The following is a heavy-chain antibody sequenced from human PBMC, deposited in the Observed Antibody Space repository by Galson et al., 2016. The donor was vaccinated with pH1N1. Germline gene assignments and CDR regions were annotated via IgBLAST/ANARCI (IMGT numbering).Heavy chain of an antibody. J-gene: IGHJ5*02. CDR1: GFPFEEYH. CDR3: IPFRWAHNLFDP. Sequence: SLRLSCATSGFPFEEYHIFWVRQAPEMGLEWVSFIRSTVYGETKEYAAAVKGRFVISRDNSKRVAYLQMNSLKTEDTAHYYCIPFRWAHNLFDPWGHGSPVIVSS. V-gene: IGHV3-49*02. CDR2: IRSTVYGETK. D-gene: IGHD3-3*02.